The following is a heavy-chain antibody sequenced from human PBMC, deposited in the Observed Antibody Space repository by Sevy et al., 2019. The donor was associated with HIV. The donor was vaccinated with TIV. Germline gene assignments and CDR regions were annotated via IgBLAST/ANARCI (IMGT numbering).Heavy chain of an antibody. Sequence: GGSLRLSCTYSELGFSSHSFNWVRQAPGKGLEWISYISGIGTPISYLDSLRGRFTISRDNAKNSLFLQMNNLRDDVSSVYYYARDLHWAFDQWGQGTLVTVSS. CDR3: ARDLHWAFDQ. CDR2: ISGIGTPI. V-gene: IGHV3-48*02. J-gene: IGHJ4*02. D-gene: IGHD7-27*01. CDR1: ELGFSSHS.